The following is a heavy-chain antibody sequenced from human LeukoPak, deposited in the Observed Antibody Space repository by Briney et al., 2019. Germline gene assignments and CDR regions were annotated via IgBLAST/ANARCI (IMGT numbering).Heavy chain of an antibody. CDR1: GGSISSGSYY. CDR2: IYTSGST. V-gene: IGHV4-61*02. D-gene: IGHD6-19*01. CDR3: ARASREQWLARGCFQH. Sequence: SGPTLVKPSQTLSLTCTVSGGSISSGSYYWSWIRQPAGKGLEWIGRIYTSGSTNYNPSLKSRVTISVDTSKNQFSLKLSSVTAADTAVYYSARASREQWLARGCFQHWGQGTLVTVSS. J-gene: IGHJ1*01.